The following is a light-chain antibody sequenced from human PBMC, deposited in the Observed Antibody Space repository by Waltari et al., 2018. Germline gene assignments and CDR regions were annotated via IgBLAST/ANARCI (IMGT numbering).Light chain of an antibody. J-gene: IGKJ4*01. Sequence: DIQMNQSPSPLSVSAAVRVTITFRASQSISSYLNWYQQKPGKAPKLLIYAASSLQSGVPSRFSGSGSGTDFTLTISSLQPEDFATYYCQQSYSTLLTFGGGTKVEIK. V-gene: IGKV1-39*01. CDR2: AAS. CDR1: QSISSY. CDR3: QQSYSTLLT.